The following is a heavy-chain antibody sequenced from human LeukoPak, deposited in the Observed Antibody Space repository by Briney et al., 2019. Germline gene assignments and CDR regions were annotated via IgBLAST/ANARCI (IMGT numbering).Heavy chain of an antibody. CDR2: INPSGDST. CDR1: GYTFTINH. D-gene: IGHD3-16*01. CDR3: AKLATSDTGETY. Sequence: ASVKVSCKASGYTFTINHIHWVRQAPGQGLEWMGVINPSGDSTTYAQNFQGRVTMTRDTSTSTVYMELRSLRSEDTAIYYCAKLATSDTGETYWGQGTLVTVFS. V-gene: IGHV1-46*01. J-gene: IGHJ4*02.